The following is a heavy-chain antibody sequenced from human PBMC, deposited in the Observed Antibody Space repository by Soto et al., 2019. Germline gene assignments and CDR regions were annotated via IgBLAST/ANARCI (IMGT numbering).Heavy chain of an antibody. J-gene: IGHJ4*02. CDR1: GFTFSSYG. Sequence: PGGSLRLSCAASGFTFSSYGMHWVRQAPGKGLEWVAVISYDGSNKYYADSGKGRFTISRDNSKNTLYLQMNSLRAEDTAVYYCAKGDSGYYDFDSGGQGTLVTVS. V-gene: IGHV3-30*18. CDR2: ISYDGSNK. CDR3: AKGDSGYYDFDS. D-gene: IGHD3-22*01.